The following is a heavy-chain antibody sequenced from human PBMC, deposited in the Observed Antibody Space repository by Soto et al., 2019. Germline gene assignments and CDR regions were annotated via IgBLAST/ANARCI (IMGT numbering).Heavy chain of an antibody. D-gene: IGHD6-13*01. J-gene: IGHJ4*02. CDR1: GFTVSSNY. CDR3: ARGIAAAGALYDY. CDR2: IYSGGST. Sequence: EVQLVESGGGLIQPGGSLRLSCAASGFTVSSNYMSWVRQAPGKGLEWVSVIYSGGSTYYADSVKGRFIISRDNSKNTLYLQMNSLRAEDTAVYYCARGIAAAGALYDYWGQGTLVTVSS. V-gene: IGHV3-53*01.